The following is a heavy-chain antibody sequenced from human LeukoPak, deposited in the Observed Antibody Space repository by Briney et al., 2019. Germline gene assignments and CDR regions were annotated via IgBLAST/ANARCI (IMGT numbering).Heavy chain of an antibody. J-gene: IGHJ5*02. CDR2: IYPHDSDT. V-gene: IGHV5-51*01. CDR1: GYGFTSYW. D-gene: IGHD2-15*01. CDR3: ARHSRTGWSRGFFDP. Sequence: GESLKISCKGSGYGFTSYWIAWVRQMPGTGKGLEWMGIIYPHDSDTRYSPSFQGQVIISVDKSINTAYLEWSSLKASDSAIYFCARHSRTGWSRGFFDPWGQGTLVTVSS.